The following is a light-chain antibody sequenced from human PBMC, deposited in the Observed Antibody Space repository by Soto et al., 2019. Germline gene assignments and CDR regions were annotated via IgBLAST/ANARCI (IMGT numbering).Light chain of an antibody. CDR3: QQRSNWPRT. CDR1: QSVSSN. J-gene: IGKJ1*01. Sequence: EIVMTQSPATLSVKQGERATLSCRASQSVSSNLAWYQQKPGQAPRLLIYGASTRATGIPARFSGSGSGTDFTLTISSLEPEDFAVYYCQQRSNWPRTFGQGTNVDIK. CDR2: GAS. V-gene: IGKV3-15*01.